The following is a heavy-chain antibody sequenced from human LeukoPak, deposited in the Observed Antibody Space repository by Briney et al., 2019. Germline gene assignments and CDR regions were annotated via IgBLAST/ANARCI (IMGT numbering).Heavy chain of an antibody. CDR3: ARQGGIWFGDEEGMDV. J-gene: IGHJ6*02. CDR2: IYYSGST. V-gene: IGHV4-39*07. CDR1: GGSISSSSYH. D-gene: IGHD3-10*01. Sequence: PSETLSLTCTVSGGSISSSSYHWGWIRQPPGKGLEWIGSIYYSGSTYYNPSLKSRVTISVDTSKNQFSLKLSSVTAADTAVYYCARQGGIWFGDEEGMDVWGQGTTVTVSS.